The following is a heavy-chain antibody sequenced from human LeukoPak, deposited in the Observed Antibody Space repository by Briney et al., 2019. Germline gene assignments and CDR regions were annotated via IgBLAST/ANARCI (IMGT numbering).Heavy chain of an antibody. D-gene: IGHD6-13*01. CDR3: ATIAAAGSDY. CDR2: ISSSSSYI. V-gene: IGHV3-21*01. Sequence: GGSLRLSCAASGFTFSNYSMNWVRQAPGKGLEWVSSISSSSSYIYYADSVKGRFTISRDNAKNSLYLQMNSLRAEDTAVYYCATIAAAGSDYWGQGTLVTVSS. J-gene: IGHJ4*02. CDR1: GFTFSNYS.